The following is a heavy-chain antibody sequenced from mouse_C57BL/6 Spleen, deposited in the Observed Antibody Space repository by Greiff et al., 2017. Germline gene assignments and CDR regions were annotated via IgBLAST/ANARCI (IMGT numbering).Heavy chain of an antibody. CDR3: ARPGSTMVTTQFAY. D-gene: IGHD2-2*01. CDR1: GFTFSDYG. J-gene: IGHJ3*01. Sequence: EVKLVESGGGLVKPGGSLKLSCAASGFTFSDYGMHWVRQAPEKGLEWVAYISSGSSTIYYADTVKGRFTISRDNAKNTLFLQMTSLRSEDTAMYYCARPGSTMVTTQFAYWGQGTLVTVSA. V-gene: IGHV5-17*01. CDR2: ISSGSSTI.